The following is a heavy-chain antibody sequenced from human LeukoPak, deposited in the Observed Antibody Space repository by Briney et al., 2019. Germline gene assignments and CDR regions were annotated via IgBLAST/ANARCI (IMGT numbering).Heavy chain of an antibody. Sequence: SETLSLTCTVSGGSISSYYWSWIRQPPGKGLEWIGSIYYSGSTYYNPSLKSRVTISVDTSKNQFSLKLSSVTAADTAVYYCARHWGSERYRAFDYWGQGILATVSS. J-gene: IGHJ4*02. V-gene: IGHV4-39*07. CDR1: GGSISSYY. D-gene: IGHD3-10*01. CDR2: IYYSGST. CDR3: ARHWGSERYRAFDY.